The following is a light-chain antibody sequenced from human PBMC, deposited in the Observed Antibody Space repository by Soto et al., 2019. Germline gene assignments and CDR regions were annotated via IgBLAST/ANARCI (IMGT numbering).Light chain of an antibody. CDR3: QQYNDWPLT. V-gene: IGKV3-15*01. CDR2: GAS. CDR1: QRVSTN. J-gene: IGKJ4*01. Sequence: EIVMTQSPVTLSVSPGERATLSCRASQRVSTNLAWYQQKPGQAPRLLIYGASTRATDIPAKFSGSGSGTEFSLTISSLQSEDFALYYCQQYNDWPLTFGGGTKVEIK.